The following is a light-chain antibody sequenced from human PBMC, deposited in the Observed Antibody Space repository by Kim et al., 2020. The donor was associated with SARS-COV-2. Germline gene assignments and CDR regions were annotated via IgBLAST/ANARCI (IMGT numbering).Light chain of an antibody. CDR1: QSVSSSY. Sequence: PGERATLSCRASQSVSSSYLAWYQQKPGQAPRLLIYGASSRAIGIPDRFSGSGSGTDFTLTISRLEPEDFAVYYCQQYGSSPPRYTFGQGTKLEIK. CDR2: GAS. CDR3: QQYGSSPPRYT. J-gene: IGKJ2*01. V-gene: IGKV3-20*01.